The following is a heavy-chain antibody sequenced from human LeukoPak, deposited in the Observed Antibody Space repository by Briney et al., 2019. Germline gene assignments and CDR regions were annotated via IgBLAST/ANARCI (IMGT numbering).Heavy chain of an antibody. D-gene: IGHD3-22*01. CDR2: IRYDGSNK. J-gene: IGHJ4*02. V-gene: IGHV3-30*02. CDR1: GFTFSNYW. Sequence: QPGGSLRLSCAASGFTFSNYWMSWVRQAPGKGLEWVAFIRYDGSNKYYADSVKGRFTISRDNSKNTLYLQMNSLRAEDTAVYYCAKGLSYYYDSNPESELDYWGQGTLVTVSS. CDR3: AKGLSYYYDSNPESELDY.